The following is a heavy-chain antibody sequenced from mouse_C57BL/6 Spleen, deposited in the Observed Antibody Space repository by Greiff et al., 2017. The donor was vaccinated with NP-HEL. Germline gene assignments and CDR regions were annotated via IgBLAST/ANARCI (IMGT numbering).Heavy chain of an antibody. CDR2: IYPGDGDT. D-gene: IGHD1-1*01. J-gene: IGHJ2*01. CDR3: ARSAVLRYPFDY. Sequence: VQLQQSGASVKISCKASGYAFSSYWMNWVKQRPGKGLEWIGQIYPGDGDTNYNGKFKGKATLTADKSSSTAYMQLSSLTSEYSAVYFCARSAVLRYPFDYWGQGTTLTVSS. V-gene: IGHV1-80*01. CDR1: GYAFSSYW.